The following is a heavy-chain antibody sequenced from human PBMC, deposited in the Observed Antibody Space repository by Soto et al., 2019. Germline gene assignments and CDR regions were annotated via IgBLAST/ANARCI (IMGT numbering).Heavy chain of an antibody. CDR3: ARPVVAGTPDY. V-gene: IGHV3-30-3*01. CDR2: ISADGSSQ. J-gene: IGHJ4*02. Sequence: QVQLVESGGGEVQPGTSLRLSCAASGFTFSRSPMHWVRQAPGKGLDWVGLISADGSSQHYADSVRGRFIISRDTFRNTMSLQMDRLKPEDTAVYYCARPVVAGTPDYWGQGALVSVSS. D-gene: IGHD2-15*01. CDR1: GFTFSRSP.